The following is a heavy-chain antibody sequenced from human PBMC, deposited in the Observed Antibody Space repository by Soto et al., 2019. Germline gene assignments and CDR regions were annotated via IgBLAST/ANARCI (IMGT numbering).Heavy chain of an antibody. CDR1: GFSFSSYS. D-gene: IGHD3-16*01. J-gene: IGHJ4*02. Sequence: VGSLRLSCAASGFSFSSYSMNWVRQAPGKGLEWVSSISSSGRNIYYADSVKGRFTISRDNAEKSLYLQVNSLRAEDTAVYYCAREFMISFGGENFDYWGQGTLVTVSS. CDR2: ISSSGRNI. CDR3: AREFMISFGGENFDY. V-gene: IGHV3-21*01.